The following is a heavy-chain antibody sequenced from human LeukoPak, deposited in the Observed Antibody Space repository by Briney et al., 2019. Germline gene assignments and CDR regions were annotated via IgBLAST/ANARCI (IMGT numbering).Heavy chain of an antibody. CDR3: ASVSDYYDSSGTRDC. CDR1: GYTFTSYY. CDR2: INPSGGST. Sequence: ASVKVSCKASGYTFTSYYMHWVRQAPGQGLEWMGIINPSGGSTSYAQKFQGRVTMTRDTSTSTVYMELSSLRSEDTAVYYCASVSDYYDSSGTRDCWGQGTLVTVSS. D-gene: IGHD3-22*01. J-gene: IGHJ4*02. V-gene: IGHV1-46*01.